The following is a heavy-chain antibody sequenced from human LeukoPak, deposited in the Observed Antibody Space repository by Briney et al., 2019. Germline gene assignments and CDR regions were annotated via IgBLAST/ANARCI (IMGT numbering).Heavy chain of an antibody. D-gene: IGHD3-10*01. J-gene: IGHJ4*02. CDR2: INPSGGST. CDR1: GYTFTSYY. V-gene: IGHV1-46*01. CDR3: ARASTMVRGVIITGLGYYFDY. Sequence: ASVKVSCKASGYTFTSYYMHWVRQAPGQGLEWMGIINPSGGSTSYAQKFQGRVTMTRDTSTSTVYMELSSLRSEDTAVYYCARASTMVRGVIITGLGYYFDYWGQGTLVTVSS.